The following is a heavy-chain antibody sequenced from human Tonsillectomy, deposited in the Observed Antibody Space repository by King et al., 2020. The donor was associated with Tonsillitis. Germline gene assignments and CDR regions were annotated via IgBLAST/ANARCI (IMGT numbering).Heavy chain of an antibody. Sequence: VQLVESGAEVKKPGSSVKVSCKASGGNFSSYAISWVRQAPGQGLEWMGGIIPIFGSANYAQKFQGRVTITADESTTTAYMELSRLRSEDTAVYYCASFGYRGNDGWGQGTLVTVSS. CDR3: ASFGYRGNDG. D-gene: IGHD5-12*01. CDR1: GGNFSSYA. V-gene: IGHV1-69*01. J-gene: IGHJ4*02. CDR2: IIPIFGSA.